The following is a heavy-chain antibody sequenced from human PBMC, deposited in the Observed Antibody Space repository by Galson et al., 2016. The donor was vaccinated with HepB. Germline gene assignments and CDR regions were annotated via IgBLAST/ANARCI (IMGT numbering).Heavy chain of an antibody. V-gene: IGHV4-39*07. J-gene: IGHJ4*02. CDR2: VYYSGDT. Sequence: SETLSLTCAVSGGSIRSRDYYWGWIRQTPGKGLEWIGSVYYSGDTYYNPSLKSRVTVWLDTSMNQFSLDLRSVTAADTAVYYCVRDTRGSSTMYGTSFDFWGQGTLVAVSS. CDR1: GGSIRSRDYY. D-gene: IGHD2-2*01. CDR3: VRDTRGSSTMYGTSFDF.